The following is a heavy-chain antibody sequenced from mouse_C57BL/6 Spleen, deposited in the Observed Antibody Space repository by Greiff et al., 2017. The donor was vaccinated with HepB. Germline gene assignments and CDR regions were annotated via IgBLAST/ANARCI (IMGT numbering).Heavy chain of an antibody. CDR3: ARGGGLTADYYAMDY. V-gene: IGHV1-85*01. D-gene: IGHD4-1*01. CDR1: GYTFTSYD. J-gene: IGHJ4*01. CDR2: IYPRDGST. Sequence: QVQLKESGPELVKPGASVKLSCKASGYTFTSYDINWVKQRPGQGLEWIGWIYPRDGSTKYNEKFKGKATLTVDPSSSTAYMELHSLTSEDSAVYFCARGGGLTADYYAMDYWGQGTSVTVSS.